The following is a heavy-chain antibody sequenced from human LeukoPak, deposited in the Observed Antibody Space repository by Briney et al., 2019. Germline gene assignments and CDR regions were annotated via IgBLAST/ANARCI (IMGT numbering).Heavy chain of an antibody. Sequence: GGSLRLSCAASGFTVSNNYMSWVRQAPGKGLEWVSAISGSGGSTYYADSVKGRFTISRDNSKNTLYLQMNSLRAEDTAVYYCAKVLTKDFWSGYLDYWGQGTLVTAPS. V-gene: IGHV3-23*01. J-gene: IGHJ4*02. CDR1: GFTVSNNY. CDR3: AKVLTKDFWSGYLDY. D-gene: IGHD3-3*01. CDR2: ISGSGGST.